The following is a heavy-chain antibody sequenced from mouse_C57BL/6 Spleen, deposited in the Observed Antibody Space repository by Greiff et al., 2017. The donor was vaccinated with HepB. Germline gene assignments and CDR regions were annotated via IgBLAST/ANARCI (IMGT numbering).Heavy chain of an antibody. D-gene: IGHD2-4*01. V-gene: IGHV1-15*01. CDR3: TRKGAYYDYDEGFAY. Sequence: QVQLKESGAELVRPGASVTLSCKASGYTFTDYEMHWVKQTPVHGLEWIGAIDPETGGTAYNQKFKGKAILTADKSSSTAYMELRSLTSEDSAVYYCTRKGAYYDYDEGFAYWGQGTLVTVSA. CDR1: GYTFTDYE. CDR2: IDPETGGT. J-gene: IGHJ3*01.